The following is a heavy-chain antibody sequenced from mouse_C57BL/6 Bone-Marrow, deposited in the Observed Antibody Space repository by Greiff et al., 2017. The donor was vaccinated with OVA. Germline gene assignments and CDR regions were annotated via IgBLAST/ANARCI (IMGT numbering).Heavy chain of an antibody. J-gene: IGHJ2*01. CDR2: IYPRSGNT. CDR1: GYTFTSYG. D-gene: IGHD1-1*01. V-gene: IGHV1-81*01. CDR3: ARYNYGSRDY. Sequence: LVESGAELARPGASVKLSCKASGYTFTSYGISWVKQRTGQGLEWIGEIYPRSGNTYYNEKFKGKATLTADKSSSTAYMELRSLTSEDSAVYFCARYNYGSRDYWGQGTTLTVSS.